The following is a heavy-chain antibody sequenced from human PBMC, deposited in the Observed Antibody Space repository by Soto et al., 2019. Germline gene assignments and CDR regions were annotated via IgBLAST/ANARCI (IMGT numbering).Heavy chain of an antibody. CDR1: GFTFNRFA. V-gene: IGHV3-23*01. CDR3: AKLGYCRGGTCYLDYYNGLDV. CDR2: IGASGDNT. Sequence: EVQLLESGGGLVQPGGSLRLSCAASGFTFNRFAMTWVRQAPGKGLEWVSTIGASGDNTFYADSVKGRFTISRDNSGDTLFLQMNRLRAEDTALYYCAKLGYCRGGTCYLDYYNGLDVGGQGTTVTVSS. J-gene: IGHJ6*02. D-gene: IGHD2-15*01.